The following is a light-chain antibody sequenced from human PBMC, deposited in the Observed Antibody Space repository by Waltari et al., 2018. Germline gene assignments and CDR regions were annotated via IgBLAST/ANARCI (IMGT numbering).Light chain of an antibody. J-gene: IGKJ2*01. CDR3: QQSYTRPSST. V-gene: IGKV1-39*01. Sequence: DIQMTKSPSSLAASVGDRVTITCRASQIIDNYLNWYQQKPGEAPKLLIYAASTVSSWVPSSFSGSGSGTDFTLTITSLQPDDFATYYCQQSYTRPSSTFGQGTKVE. CDR1: QIIDNY. CDR2: AAS.